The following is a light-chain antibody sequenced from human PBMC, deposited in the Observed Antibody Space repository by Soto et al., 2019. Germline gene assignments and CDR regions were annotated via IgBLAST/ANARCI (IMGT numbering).Light chain of an antibody. CDR3: QQYNAFQYT. V-gene: IGKV1-5*03. CDR2: KAT. Sequence: DIQMTQSPSTLSASVGDGVTITCRASQIIGSWLAWYQQKPGKAPKLLIYKATNLQSGIPSRFSGSVSGTDFSLTISSLQPEDSATYYCQQYNAFQYTFGPGTKLEI. J-gene: IGKJ2*01. CDR1: QIIGSW.